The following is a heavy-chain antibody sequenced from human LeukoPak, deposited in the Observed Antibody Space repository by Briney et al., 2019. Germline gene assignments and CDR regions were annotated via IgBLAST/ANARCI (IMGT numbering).Heavy chain of an antibody. D-gene: IGHD3-10*01. V-gene: IGHV3-23*01. J-gene: IGHJ4*02. Sequence: GGSLRLSCASSGFTFSNYAMSWVRQAPGKGLEWVSAISGSGGSTHYAHSVKGRFTISRDNSKNTLYLQMNSLRAEDTAIYYCVKCTAGNTHYPIDYWGQGTLVTVSS. CDR2: ISGSGGST. CDR3: VKCTAGNTHYPIDY. CDR1: GFTFSNYA.